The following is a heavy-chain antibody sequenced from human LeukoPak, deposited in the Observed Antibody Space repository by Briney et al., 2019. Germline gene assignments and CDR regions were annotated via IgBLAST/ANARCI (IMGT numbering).Heavy chain of an antibody. CDR3: AKGYSFGPHYFDY. J-gene: IGHJ4*02. Sequence: GGSLRLSCAASGFTFSSYWMHWVRQAPGKGLEWVAVIWYDGSIKNYADSVKGRFTISRDNSKNTLYLQMNSLRVEDTAVYYCAKGYSFGPHYFDYWGQGTLVTVSS. CDR2: IWYDGSIK. D-gene: IGHD5-12*01. V-gene: IGHV3-33*06. CDR1: GFTFSSYW.